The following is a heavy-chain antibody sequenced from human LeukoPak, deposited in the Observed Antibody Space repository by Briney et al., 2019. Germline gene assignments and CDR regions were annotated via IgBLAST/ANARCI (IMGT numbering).Heavy chain of an antibody. Sequence: GSLRLSCAASGFAFSRYDMGWVRQAPGKGLEWIGSIYHSGSTYYNSSLKSRVTISLDTSKNQFSLKLSSVTAADTAVYYCARHLTGYYYYYYMDVWGKGTTVTISS. D-gene: IGHD1-1*01. J-gene: IGHJ6*03. CDR1: GFAFSRYD. CDR3: ARHLTGYYYYYYMDV. V-gene: IGHV4-38-2*01. CDR2: IYHSGST.